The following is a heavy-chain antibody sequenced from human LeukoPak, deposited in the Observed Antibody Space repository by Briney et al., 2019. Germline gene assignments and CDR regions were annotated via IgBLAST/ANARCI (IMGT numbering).Heavy chain of an antibody. CDR2: IYTSGST. V-gene: IGHV4-4*07. CDR3: AGYYDFWSGYYTY. Sequence: PSETLSLTCTASGGSISSYYLSWIRQPAGKGLEWIGRIYTSGSTNYNPSLKSRVTMSVDTSKNQFSLKLSSVTAAETAVYYCAGYYDFWSGYYTYWGQGTLVTVSS. CDR1: GGSISSYY. J-gene: IGHJ4*02. D-gene: IGHD3-3*01.